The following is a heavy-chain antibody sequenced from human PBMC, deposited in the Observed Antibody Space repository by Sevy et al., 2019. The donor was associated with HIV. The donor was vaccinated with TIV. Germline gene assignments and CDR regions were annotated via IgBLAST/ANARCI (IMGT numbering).Heavy chain of an antibody. D-gene: IGHD6-6*01. CDR3: AKGNTSSARPNFDS. CDR1: AFTFSSDA. CDR2: ISGSGDST. J-gene: IGHJ4*02. Sequence: GGSLRLSCAASAFTFSSDAMNWVHQAPGKGLDWVSGISGSGDSTYYADSVKGRFTISRDNSGNTLFLQMNSLRAEDTAVYYCAKGNTSSARPNFDSWGQGTLVTVSS. V-gene: IGHV3-23*01.